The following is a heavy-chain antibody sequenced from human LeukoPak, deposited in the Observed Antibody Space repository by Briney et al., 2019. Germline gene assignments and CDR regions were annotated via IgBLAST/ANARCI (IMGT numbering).Heavy chain of an antibody. CDR1: GFTFSNAW. CDR2: IKSKTDGGTT. Sequence: PGGSLRLSCAASGFTFSNAWMSWVRQAPGKGLEWVGRIKSKTDGGTTDYAAHVKGRFTISSDDSKNSLYLQMNSLKTEDTAVYYCTTVVPWRYYDSSGYPYFDYWGQGTLATVSS. J-gene: IGHJ4*02. D-gene: IGHD3-22*01. CDR3: TTVVPWRYYDSSGYPYFDY. V-gene: IGHV3-15*01.